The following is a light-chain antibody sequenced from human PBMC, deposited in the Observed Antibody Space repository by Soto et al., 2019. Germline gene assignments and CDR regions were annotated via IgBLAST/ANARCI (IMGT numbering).Light chain of an antibody. J-gene: IGKJ1*01. CDR2: GAY. CDR1: QSVGHN. Sequence: DIVMTQSPVTLSVSPGDRATLSCRASQSVGHNLAWFQQKPGQAPRLLIYGAYAGATGIPDRFSGSGFGTEFTLTISSLQSEDLAVYYCQQYTNWPRTFGQGTKVEMK. CDR3: QQYTNWPRT. V-gene: IGKV3-15*01.